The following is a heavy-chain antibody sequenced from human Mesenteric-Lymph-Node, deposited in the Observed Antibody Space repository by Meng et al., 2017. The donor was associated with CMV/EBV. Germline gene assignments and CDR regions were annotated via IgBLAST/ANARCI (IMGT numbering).Heavy chain of an antibody. V-gene: IGHV4-34*01. CDR2: INHSGST. Sequence: SETLSLTCAVHGGSFSGYYWSWIRQPPGKGLEWIGEINHSGSTNYNPSLKSRVTISVDTSKNHFSLKLTSVTAADTAVYYCARLSGYDTLTGDDAFDIWGQGTVVTVSS. D-gene: IGHD3-9*01. CDR3: ARLSGYDTLTGDDAFDI. CDR1: GGSFSGYY. J-gene: IGHJ3*02.